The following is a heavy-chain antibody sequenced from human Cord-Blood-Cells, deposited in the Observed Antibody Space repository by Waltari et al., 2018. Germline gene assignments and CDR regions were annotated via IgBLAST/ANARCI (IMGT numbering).Heavy chain of an antibody. D-gene: IGHD3-22*01. V-gene: IGHV4-59*01. Sequence: QVQLQGSGPGLVKTSGTLSLTCTVSGGPTSSCYWNWIRQPPGKGLEWIWYIYYSGSTNYNPSLKSRVTISVDTSKNQFSLKLSSVTAADTAVYYCARGRYYYDSSGLFDYWGQGTLVTVSS. CDR1: GGPTSSCY. J-gene: IGHJ4*02. CDR2: IYYSGST. CDR3: ARGRYYYDSSGLFDY.